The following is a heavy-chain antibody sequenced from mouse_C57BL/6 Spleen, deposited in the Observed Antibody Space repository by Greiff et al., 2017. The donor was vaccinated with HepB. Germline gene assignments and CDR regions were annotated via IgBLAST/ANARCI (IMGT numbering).Heavy chain of an antibody. CDR2: IDPSDSET. CDR1: GYTFTSYW. D-gene: IGHD1-1*01. CDR3: ARDGSSSLFDY. V-gene: IGHV1-52*01. Sequence: VQLQQPGAELVRPGSSVKLSCKASGYTFTSYWMHWVKQRPIQGLEWIGNIDPSDSETHYNQKFKDKATLTVDKSSSTAYMQLGSLTSEDSAVYYCARDGSSSLFDYWGQGTTLTVSS. J-gene: IGHJ2*01.